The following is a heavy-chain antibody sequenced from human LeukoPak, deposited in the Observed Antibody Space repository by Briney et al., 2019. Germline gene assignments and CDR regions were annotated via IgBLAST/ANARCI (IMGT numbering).Heavy chain of an antibody. Sequence: SETLSLTCAVYGGFFSGYYWSWIRQPPGKGLGWIGEINHSGSTNYNPSLKSRVTISVDTSKNQFSLKLSSVTAADTAVYYCARGRMNGAARMWFDPWGQGTLVTVSS. V-gene: IGHV4-34*01. CDR2: INHSGST. D-gene: IGHD1-26*01. J-gene: IGHJ5*02. CDR1: GGFFSGYY. CDR3: ARGRMNGAARMWFDP.